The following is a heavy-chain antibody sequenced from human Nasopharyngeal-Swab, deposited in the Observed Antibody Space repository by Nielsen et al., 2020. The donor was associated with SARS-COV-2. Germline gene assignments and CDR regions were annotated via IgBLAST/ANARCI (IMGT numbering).Heavy chain of an antibody. CDR1: GYTFTSYD. CDR3: ARVGDSSGYYYDDAFDI. Sequence: ASVKVSCKASGYTFTSYDINWVRQGTGQGLEWKGWMNPNSGNTGYAQKFQGRVTMTRNTSISTAYMELSSLRSEDTAVYYCARVGDSSGYYYDDAFDIWGQGTMVTVSS. CDR2: MNPNSGNT. V-gene: IGHV1-8*01. D-gene: IGHD3-22*01. J-gene: IGHJ3*02.